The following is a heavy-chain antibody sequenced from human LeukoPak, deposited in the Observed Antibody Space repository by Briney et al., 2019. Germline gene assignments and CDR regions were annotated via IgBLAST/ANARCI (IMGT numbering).Heavy chain of an antibody. Sequence: SETLSLTYAVYGGSFSGYYWSWIRQPPGKGLEWIGEINHSGSTNYNPSLKSRVTISVDTSKNQFSLKLSSVTAADTAVYYCARAWIQLWYTYGMDVWGQGTTVTVSS. CDR3: ARAWIQLWYTYGMDV. J-gene: IGHJ6*02. CDR2: INHSGST. D-gene: IGHD5-18*01. V-gene: IGHV4-34*01. CDR1: GGSFSGYY.